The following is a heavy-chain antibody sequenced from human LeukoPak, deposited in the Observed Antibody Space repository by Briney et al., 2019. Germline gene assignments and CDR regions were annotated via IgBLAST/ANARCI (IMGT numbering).Heavy chain of an antibody. CDR2: INQDGSDK. CDR1: GFTFSSYW. CDR3: ARAIGKLHRDY. J-gene: IGHJ4*02. V-gene: IGHV3-7*01. Sequence: PGGSLRLSCAASGFTFSSYWMSWVRQAPGKGLEWVAKINQDGSDKYYVDSVEGRFTISRDNAKNPLYLQMNSLRAEDTAVYYCARAIGKLHRDYWGQGTLVTVSS. D-gene: IGHD1-7*01.